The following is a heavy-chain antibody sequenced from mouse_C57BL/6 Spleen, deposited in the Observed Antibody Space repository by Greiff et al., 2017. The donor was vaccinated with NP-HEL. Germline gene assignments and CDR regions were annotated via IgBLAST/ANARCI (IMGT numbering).Heavy chain of an antibody. V-gene: IGHV1-69*01. CDR2: IDPSDSYT. CDR3: ARSLLPFYAMDY. CDR1: GYTFTSYW. Sequence: QVQLQQPGAELVMPGASVKLSCKASGYTFTSYWMHWVKQRPGQGLEWIGEIDPSDSYTNYNQKFKGKSTLTVDKSSSTAYMQLSSLTSEDSAVYYCARSLLPFYAMDYWGQGTSVTVSS. J-gene: IGHJ4*01.